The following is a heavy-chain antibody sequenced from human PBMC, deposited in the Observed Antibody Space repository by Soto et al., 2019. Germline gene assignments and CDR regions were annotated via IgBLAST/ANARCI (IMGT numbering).Heavy chain of an antibody. V-gene: IGHV3-30-3*01. CDR2: ISYDGSNK. CDR3: ARDEYYYDSSGYSPFDY. D-gene: IGHD3-22*01. Sequence: GGSLRLSCAASGFTFSSYAMHWVRQAPGKGLEWVAVISYDGSNKYYADSVKGRFTISRDNSKNTLYLQMNSLRAEDTAVYYCARDEYYYDSSGYSPFDYWGQGTLVTVSS. J-gene: IGHJ4*02. CDR1: GFTFSSYA.